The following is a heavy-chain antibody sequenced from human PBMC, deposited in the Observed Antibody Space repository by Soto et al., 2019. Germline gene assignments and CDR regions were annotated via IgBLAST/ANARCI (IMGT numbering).Heavy chain of an antibody. CDR2: INHRGIT. CDR3: SRSGPTYTGSGIHSVFVDF. J-gene: IGHJ4*02. V-gene: IGHV4-34*02. Sequence: QVQLQQWGAGLLKPSETLSLTCAVHGGSFSGYFWTWIRQTPGKGLEWIGEINHRGITNYNPSLERRVTMSVATSKNQFSLRLRSLTAADTAVYYCSRSGPTYTGSGIHSVFVDFWGQGTLVAVSS. D-gene: IGHD3-10*01. CDR1: GGSFSGYF.